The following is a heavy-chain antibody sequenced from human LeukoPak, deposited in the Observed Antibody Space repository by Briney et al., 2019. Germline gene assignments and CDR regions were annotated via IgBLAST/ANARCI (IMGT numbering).Heavy chain of an antibody. D-gene: IGHD3-9*01. V-gene: IGHV1-69*13. CDR1: GGTFSSYA. CDR3: ARGSRGYDILTGYSTVFDY. Sequence: SVKVSCKASGGTFSSYAISWVRQAPGQGLEWMGGIIPILGTANYAQKFQGRVTITADESTSTAYMELSSLRSEDTAVYYCARGSRGYDILTGYSTVFDYWGQGTLVTVSS. J-gene: IGHJ4*02. CDR2: IIPILGTA.